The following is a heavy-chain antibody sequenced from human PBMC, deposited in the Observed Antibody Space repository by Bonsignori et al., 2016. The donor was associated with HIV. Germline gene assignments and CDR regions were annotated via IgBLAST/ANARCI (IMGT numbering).Heavy chain of an antibody. CDR2: SNPKNGGT. Sequence: ASVKVSCKASGYTFTDYHIHWVRQAPGQGLEWMGWSNPKNGGTNYAQKFLGRVTMTRDTSISTAYMELSRLRSDDTAVYYCARRLQGKGGFDPWGQGTLVTVSS. CDR1: GYTFTDYH. J-gene: IGHJ5*02. D-gene: IGHD5-24*01. CDR3: ARRLQGKGGFDP. V-gene: IGHV1-2*02.